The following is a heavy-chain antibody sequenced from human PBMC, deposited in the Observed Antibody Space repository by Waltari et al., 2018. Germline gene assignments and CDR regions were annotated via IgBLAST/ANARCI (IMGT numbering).Heavy chain of an antibody. D-gene: IGHD3-3*01. CDR2: IIPSFGTA. CDR3: ARDQEPYYDFWSGYSSLVSGFDP. Sequence: QVQLVQSGAEVKKPGSSVKVSCKASGGTFSSYAISWVRQAPGQGLEWMGGIIPSFGTANYAQKFQGRVTITADESTSTAYMELSSLRSEDTAVYYCARDQEPYYDFWSGYSSLVSGFDPWGQGTLVTVSS. V-gene: IGHV1-69*12. CDR1: GGTFSSYA. J-gene: IGHJ5*02.